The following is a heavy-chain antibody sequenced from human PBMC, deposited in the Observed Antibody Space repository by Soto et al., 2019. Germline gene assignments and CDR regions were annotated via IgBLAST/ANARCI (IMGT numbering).Heavy chain of an antibody. CDR1: GYTFYNFW. Sequence: GEALKISCRSSGYTFYNFWIGLGRQLPGKGLEWMGIIYPGDHETRYSPSFHGKVTISADRSINTAYLQWNSLEASDTAFYFCARSPRRSPYFDYWGQGALVTVSS. CDR2: IYPGDHET. J-gene: IGHJ4*02. D-gene: IGHD6-13*01. CDR3: ARSPRRSPYFDY. V-gene: IGHV5-51*01.